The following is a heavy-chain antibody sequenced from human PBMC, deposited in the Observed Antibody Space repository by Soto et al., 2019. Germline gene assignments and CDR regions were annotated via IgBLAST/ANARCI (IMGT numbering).Heavy chain of an antibody. V-gene: IGHV4-39*02. D-gene: IGHD2-15*01. CDR2: IYYRRSN. CDR1: GGSISRSSYY. CDR3: GRDSYYFDY. Sequence: QLQLQESGPGLVKPSETLSLTSTVSGGSISRSSYYWVWIRQPPGKGLEWIGSIYYRRSNYYNPSLKSRVTISVDTYKNHFSLKLSAVYASDTAVYYCGRDSYYFDYWGQGTLVTVSS. J-gene: IGHJ4*02.